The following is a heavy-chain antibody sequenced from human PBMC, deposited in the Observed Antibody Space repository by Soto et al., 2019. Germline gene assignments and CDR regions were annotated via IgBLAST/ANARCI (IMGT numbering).Heavy chain of an antibody. Sequence: QVQLVESGGGVVQPGRSLRLSCAASGFTFSNYGMHWVRQAPGKGLEWVAVISYDGTKQYYADSVKGRLTISRDSSKSTLYLQMNSLRAEDTAVYYCEKASVPGTYYYYYGMDVWGQGTTVTVSS. J-gene: IGHJ6*02. CDR2: ISYDGTKQ. CDR1: GFTFSNYG. D-gene: IGHD6-19*01. V-gene: IGHV3-30*18. CDR3: EKASVPGTYYYYYGMDV.